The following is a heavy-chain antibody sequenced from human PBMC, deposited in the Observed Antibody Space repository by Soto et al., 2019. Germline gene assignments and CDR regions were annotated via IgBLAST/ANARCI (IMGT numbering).Heavy chain of an antibody. J-gene: IGHJ4*02. CDR3: ARERRGTWYYFDH. CDR2: TNPNADKT. CDR1: GYTFTTYD. Sequence: ASVKVSSKTSGYTFTTYDINWVRQATGQGLEWMGWTNPNADKTGFAQKFQGRVTTTRDTSINTVYMELNNLRSEDTAVYYCARERRGTWYYFDHWGQGTLVTVSS. D-gene: IGHD3-16*01. V-gene: IGHV1-8*01.